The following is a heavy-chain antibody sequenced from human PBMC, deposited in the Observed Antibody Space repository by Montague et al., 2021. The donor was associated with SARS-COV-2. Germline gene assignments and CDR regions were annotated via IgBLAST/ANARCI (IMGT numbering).Heavy chain of an antibody. J-gene: IGHJ4*02. CDR1: GGSISSYY. CDR3: SSQVPDFWSGIDY. V-gene: IGHV4-59*01. CDR2: IYYSGST. Sequence: SETLSLTCTVSGGSISSYYWSWIRQPPGKGLEWIGYIYYSGSTNYNHSLKSRGTISVDTAKNQFSLKLSSVTAADTAVYYCSSQVPDFWSGIDYWGQGTLVTVSS. D-gene: IGHD3-3*01.